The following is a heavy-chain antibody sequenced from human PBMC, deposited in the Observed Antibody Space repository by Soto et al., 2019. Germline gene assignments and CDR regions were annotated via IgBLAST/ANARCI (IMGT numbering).Heavy chain of an antibody. J-gene: IGHJ5*02. CDR3: ARGRTVLRYFDWLNPWFDP. Sequence: QVQLQQWGAGLLKPSETLSLTCAVYGGSFSGYYWSWIRQPPGKGLEWIGEINHSGSTNYNPSLKSRVTISVATSKTQFSLNLSSVTAADTAVYYCARGRTVLRYFDWLNPWFDPWGQGTLVTVSS. CDR1: GGSFSGYY. CDR2: INHSGST. V-gene: IGHV4-34*01. D-gene: IGHD3-9*01.